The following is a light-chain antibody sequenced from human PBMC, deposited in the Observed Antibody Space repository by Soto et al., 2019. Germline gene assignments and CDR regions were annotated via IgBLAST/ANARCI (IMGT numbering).Light chain of an antibody. Sequence: QSALTQPRSVSRSPGQSVTISCTGTSSDDGGYNYVSWYQQYPGKAPKVMIYAVTKRPSGVPDRISGSKSGNTASLTISGLQAEDEADYYCCSYAGSYTHYVFGTGTKLTVL. CDR3: CSYAGSYTHYV. CDR1: SSDDGGYNY. V-gene: IGLV2-11*01. J-gene: IGLJ1*01. CDR2: AVT.